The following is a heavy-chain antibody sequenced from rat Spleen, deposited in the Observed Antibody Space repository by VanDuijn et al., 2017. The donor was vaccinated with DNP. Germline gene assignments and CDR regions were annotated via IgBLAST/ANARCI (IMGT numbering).Heavy chain of an antibody. J-gene: IGHJ2*01. CDR1: GFSLTSYT. CDR2: MSSGGNI. D-gene: IGHD1-12*02. Sequence: QVQLKESGPGLVQPSQTLSLSCAVSGFSLTSYTVAWVRQPPGKGLEWIAAMSSGGNIYYTSALRSRLSISRDTSKSQVFLKVNSLQTEDTAMYFCARSDYSDAGYYSGYFDYWGQGVMVTVSS. CDR3: ARSDYSDAGYYSGYFDY. V-gene: IGHV2-6*01.